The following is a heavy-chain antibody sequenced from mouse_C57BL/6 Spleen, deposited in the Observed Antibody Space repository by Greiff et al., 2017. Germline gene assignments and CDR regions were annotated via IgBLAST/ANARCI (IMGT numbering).Heavy chain of an antibody. Sequence: VKLQESGAELVKPGASVKISCKASGYAFSSYWMNWVKQRPGKGLEWIGQIYPGDGDTNYNGKFKGKATLTADKSSSTAYMQLSSLTSEDSAVYFCARGDYDGAWFAYWGQGTLVTVSA. D-gene: IGHD2-4*01. CDR3: ARGDYDGAWFAY. CDR1: GYAFSSYW. CDR2: IYPGDGDT. V-gene: IGHV1-80*01. J-gene: IGHJ3*01.